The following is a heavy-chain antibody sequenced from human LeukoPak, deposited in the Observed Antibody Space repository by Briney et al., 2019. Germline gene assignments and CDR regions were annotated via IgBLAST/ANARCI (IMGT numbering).Heavy chain of an antibody. CDR1: GGSISSGGYY. V-gene: IGHV4-39*07. CDR3: ARGRIGYCSGGSCYPTRGTYYFDY. J-gene: IGHJ4*02. D-gene: IGHD2-15*01. CDR2: INHSGST. Sequence: SSETLSLTCTVSGGSISSGGYYWSWIRQPPGKGLEWIGEINHSGSTNYNPSLKSRVTISVDTSKNQFSLKLSSVTAADTAVYYCARGRIGYCSGGSCYPTRGTYYFDYWGQGTLVTVSS.